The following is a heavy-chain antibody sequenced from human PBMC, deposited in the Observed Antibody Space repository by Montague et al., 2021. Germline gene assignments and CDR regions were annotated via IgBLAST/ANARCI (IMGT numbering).Heavy chain of an antibody. Sequence: SETLSLTCTVFGDSINTYSWSWIRQPPGKGLEWIGSIFHSGSTYYNPSHKSRVTISVDTSKNQFSLKLTSVTAADTALYYCARDREAAPFDYWGQGTLVTVSS. CDR1: GDSINTYS. V-gene: IGHV4-38-2*02. D-gene: IGHD2-15*01. CDR3: ARDREAAPFDY. J-gene: IGHJ4*02. CDR2: IFHSGST.